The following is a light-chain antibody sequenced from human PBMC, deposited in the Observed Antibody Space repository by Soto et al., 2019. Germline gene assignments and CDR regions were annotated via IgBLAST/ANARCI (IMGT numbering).Light chain of an antibody. CDR1: QSVSNNY. CDR3: QQRSNWIT. J-gene: IGKJ5*01. V-gene: IGKV3-11*01. Sequence: EIVLTQSPGTLSLSPGERATLSCRASQSVSNNYLAWYQQKPGQAPRLLIYGASNRATGIPARFSGSGSGTDFTLTISSLETEDFAVYYCQQRSNWITLGQGTRLEIK. CDR2: GAS.